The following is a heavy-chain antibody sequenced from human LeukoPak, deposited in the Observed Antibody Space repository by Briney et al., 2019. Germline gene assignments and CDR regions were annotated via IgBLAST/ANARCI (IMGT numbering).Heavy chain of an antibody. V-gene: IGHV1-69*04. Sequence: SVKFSCKASGGTFSSYAISWVRQAPGQGLEWMGRIIPILGIAIYAQKFQGRVTITADKSTSTAYMELSSLRSEDTAVYYCARDSSTFYFDYWGQRTLVTVSS. D-gene: IGHD2/OR15-2a*01. J-gene: IGHJ4*02. CDR1: GGTFSSYA. CDR2: IIPILGIA. CDR3: ARDSSTFYFDY.